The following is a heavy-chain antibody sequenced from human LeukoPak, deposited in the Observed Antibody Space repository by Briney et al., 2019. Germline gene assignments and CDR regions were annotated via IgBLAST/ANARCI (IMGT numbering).Heavy chain of an antibody. CDR2: MNPNSGNT. Sequence: GASVKVSCKASGYTFTSYDINWVRQATGQGLEWMGWMNPNSGNTGYAQKFQGRVTITRNTSISTAYMELSSLRSEDTAVYYCARGERKWKYYDFWSGYWYYLDYWGQGTLVTVSS. J-gene: IGHJ4*02. CDR3: ARGERKWKYYDFWSGYWYYLDY. D-gene: IGHD3-3*01. V-gene: IGHV1-8*03. CDR1: GYTFTSYD.